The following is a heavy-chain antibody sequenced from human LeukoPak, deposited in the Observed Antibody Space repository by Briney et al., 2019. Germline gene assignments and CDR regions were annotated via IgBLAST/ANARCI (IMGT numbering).Heavy chain of an antibody. J-gene: IGHJ4*02. V-gene: IGHV4-34*01. CDR1: GGSFSGYY. CDR2: INHSGST. CDR3: ARAPLGYCRGGSCYGVDY. D-gene: IGHD2-15*01. Sequence: SETLSLTCAVYGGSFSGYYWSWIRQPPGKGLEWIGEINHSGSTNYNPSLKRRVTISVDTSKNQFSLKLSSVTAADTAVYYCARAPLGYCRGGSCYGVDYWGQGTLVTVSS.